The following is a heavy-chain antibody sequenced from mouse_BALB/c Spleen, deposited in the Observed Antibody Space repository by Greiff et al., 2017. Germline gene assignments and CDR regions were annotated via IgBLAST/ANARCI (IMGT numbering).Heavy chain of an antibody. CDR3: ARGKTTADYFDY. CDR2: ISSGGST. V-gene: IGHV5-6-5*01. J-gene: IGHJ2*01. D-gene: IGHD1-2*01. CDR1: GFTFSSYA. Sequence: EVKVVESGGGLVKPGGSLKLSCAASGFTFSSYAMSWVRQTPEKRLEWVASISSGGSTYYPDSVKGRFTISRDNARNILYLQMSSLRSEDTAMYYCARGKTTADYFDYWGQGTTLTVSS.